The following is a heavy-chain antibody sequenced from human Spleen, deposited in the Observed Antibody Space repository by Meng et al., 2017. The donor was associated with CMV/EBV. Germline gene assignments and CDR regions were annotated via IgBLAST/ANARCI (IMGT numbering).Heavy chain of an antibody. J-gene: IGHJ4*02. Sequence: GESLKISCAASGFTFSDYYMIWIRQAPGKGLEWVSYISSGGSTIYYADSVKGRFTISRDNAKNSLYLQMNSLRAEDTAVYYCAKAYSSSWYREYYDYWGQGTLVTVSS. CDR1: GFTFSDYY. CDR3: AKAYSSSWYREYYDY. V-gene: IGHV3-11*04. D-gene: IGHD6-13*01. CDR2: ISSGGSTI.